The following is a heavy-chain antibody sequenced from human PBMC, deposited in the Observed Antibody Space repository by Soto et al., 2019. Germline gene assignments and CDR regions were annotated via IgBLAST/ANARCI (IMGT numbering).Heavy chain of an antibody. D-gene: IGHD6-19*01. CDR1: GYTFTSYA. V-gene: IGHV1-3*01. CDR2: INAGNGNT. CDR3: ARDGAVAGNSNFDY. J-gene: IGHJ4*02. Sequence: QVQLVQSGAEVKKPGASVKVSCKASGYTFTSYAMHWVRQAPGQRLEWMGWINAGNGNTKYSQKFQGRVTITRDTSASTAYMERSSLRSEDTAVYYCARDGAVAGNSNFDYWGQGTLVTVSS.